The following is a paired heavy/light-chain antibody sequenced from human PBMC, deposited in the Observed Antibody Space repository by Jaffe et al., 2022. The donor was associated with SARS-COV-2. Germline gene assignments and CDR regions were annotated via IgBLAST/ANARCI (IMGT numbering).Heavy chain of an antibody. CDR1: GYSISSGYH. J-gene: IGHJ4*02. CDR3: ARPYCGGGCHIDY. Sequence: QVQLQESGPGLVKPSETLSLTCTVSGYSISSGYHWGWIRQPPGKGLEWIGSIYHSGSTYYNPSLKSRVTISVDTSKNQFSLKLRYVTAADTAVYYCARPYCGGGCHIDYWGQGTLATVSS. CDR2: IYHSGST. D-gene: IGHD2-21*02. V-gene: IGHV4-38-2*02.
Light chain of an antibody. J-gene: IGLJ2*01. V-gene: IGLV2-8*01. Sequence: QSALTQPPSASGSPGQSVTISCTGTSSDVGGYNYVSWYQQHPGKAPKVMIYDVSKRPSGVPDRFSGSKSGNTASLTVSGLQAEDEADYYCSSYAGSNNLVFGGGTKLTVL. CDR3: SSYAGSNNLV. CDR1: SSDVGGYNY. CDR2: DVS.